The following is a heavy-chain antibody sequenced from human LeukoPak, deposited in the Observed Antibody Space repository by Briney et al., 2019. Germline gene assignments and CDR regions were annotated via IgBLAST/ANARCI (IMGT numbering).Heavy chain of an antibody. CDR1: GFTFSDYS. Sequence: GGSLRLSCAASGFTFSDYSMNWVRQAPGKGLEWVSSISSRSAYIHYTDSVKGRFNISRDNAENSLYLQMNSLRAEDTAMYYCARDMYSRSGDDYWGQGTLVTVSS. CDR2: ISSRSAYI. D-gene: IGHD6-13*01. J-gene: IGHJ4*02. V-gene: IGHV3-21*01. CDR3: ARDMYSRSGDDY.